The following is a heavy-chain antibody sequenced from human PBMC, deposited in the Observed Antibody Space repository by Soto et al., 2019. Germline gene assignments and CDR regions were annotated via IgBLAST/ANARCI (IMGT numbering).Heavy chain of an antibody. CDR2: IIPILGIA. Sequence: QVQLVQSGAEVKKPGSSVKVSCKASGGTFSSYTISWVRQAPGQGLEWMGRIIPILGIANYAQKFQGRVTITADKSTSTAYMELSSVRSEDTAVYYCARDPSAGDSAGYWGQGPLVTVSS. CDR1: GGTFSSYT. CDR3: ARDPSAGDSAGY. V-gene: IGHV1-69*08. J-gene: IGHJ4*02. D-gene: IGHD2-21*01.